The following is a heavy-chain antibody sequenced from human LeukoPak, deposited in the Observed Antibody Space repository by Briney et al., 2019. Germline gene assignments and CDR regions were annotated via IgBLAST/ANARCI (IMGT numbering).Heavy chain of an antibody. CDR1: GYTFTSYA. Sequence: ASVKVSCKASGYTFTSYAMNWERQAPGQGLEWMGWANTNTGNPTYAQGFTGRFVFSLDTSVSTAYLQISSLKAEDTAVYYCARAGGYFGREAAAGRGGTDYWGQGTLVTVSS. D-gene: IGHD6-13*01. J-gene: IGHJ4*02. CDR2: ANTNTGNP. CDR3: ARAGGYFGREAAAGRGGTDY. V-gene: IGHV7-4-1*02.